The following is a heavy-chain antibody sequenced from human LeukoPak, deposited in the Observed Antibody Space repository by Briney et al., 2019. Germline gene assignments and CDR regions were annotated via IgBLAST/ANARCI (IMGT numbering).Heavy chain of an antibody. J-gene: IGHJ4*02. CDR2: IHSSGTT. CDR1: GDSISGYY. CDR3: ARGYFDTRHSSNPFDY. V-gene: IGHV4-4*07. Sequence: SQTLSLTCTVSGDSISGYYRSWIRQTPRRGLEWIAWIHSSGTTNYNPSLKSRVTMSVDTSKNQCSLRLTSVTAADTAVYFCARGYFDTRHSSNPFDYWGQGALVTVSS. D-gene: IGHD3-22*01.